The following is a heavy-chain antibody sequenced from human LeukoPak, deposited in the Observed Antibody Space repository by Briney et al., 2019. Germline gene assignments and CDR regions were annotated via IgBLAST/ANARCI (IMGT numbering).Heavy chain of an antibody. CDR3: ARPTITMIALFYY. J-gene: IGHJ4*02. V-gene: IGHV1-8*01. CDR2: MNPNSGNT. D-gene: IGHD3-22*01. CDR1: GYTFTSYD. Sequence: GASVKVSCKVSGYTFTSYDINWVRQATGQGLEWMGWMNPNSGNTGYTQKFQGRVTMTRHTSILTAYMELSSVSSEDTAVYYCARPTITMIALFYYWGRGPLLTVPS.